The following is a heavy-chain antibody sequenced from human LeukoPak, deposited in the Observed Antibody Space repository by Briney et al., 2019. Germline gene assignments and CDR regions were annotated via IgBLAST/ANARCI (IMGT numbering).Heavy chain of an antibody. Sequence: ASVKVSCKASGYTFTSYDINWVRQATGQGLEWMGWMNPNSGNTGYAQKFQGRVTMTRNTSISTAYMELSSLRSEDTAVYYCAREMGSGSFFAPYYYGMDVWGQGTTVTVSS. J-gene: IGHJ6*02. CDR3: AREMGSGSFFAPYYYGMDV. CDR2: MNPNSGNT. D-gene: IGHD3-10*01. V-gene: IGHV1-8*01. CDR1: GYTFTSYD.